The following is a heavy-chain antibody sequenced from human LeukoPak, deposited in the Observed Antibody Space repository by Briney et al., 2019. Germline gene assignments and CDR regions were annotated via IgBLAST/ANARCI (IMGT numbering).Heavy chain of an antibody. J-gene: IGHJ4*02. V-gene: IGHV4-39*02. D-gene: IGHD3-22*01. CDR2: IYHSGSI. CDR3: ARGISGYFGTSGYYYDY. CDR1: GGSISSSSYY. Sequence: SETLSLTCTVSGGSISSSSYYWGWIRQPPGKGLEWIGSIYHSGSINYNPSLKNRVTLSIDKSNNHFSLRLSSLSAADTAVYYCARGISGYFGTSGYYYDYWGQGTLVTVSS.